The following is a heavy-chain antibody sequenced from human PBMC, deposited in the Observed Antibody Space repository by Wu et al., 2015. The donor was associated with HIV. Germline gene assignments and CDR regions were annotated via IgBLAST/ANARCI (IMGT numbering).Heavy chain of an antibody. Sequence: QVQLVQSGAEVKKPGASLRVSCKASGYPFSGYYLHWVRQAPGQGLEWMGWINPNSGNTGYAQKFQGRVTITRNTSISTAYMELSSLRSEDTAVYYCARSPSIAAAGTGNLDYWGQGTLVTVSS. CDR2: INPNSGNT. CDR3: ARSPSIAAAGTGNLDY. D-gene: IGHD6-13*01. V-gene: IGHV1-8*03. CDR1: GYPFSGYY. J-gene: IGHJ4*02.